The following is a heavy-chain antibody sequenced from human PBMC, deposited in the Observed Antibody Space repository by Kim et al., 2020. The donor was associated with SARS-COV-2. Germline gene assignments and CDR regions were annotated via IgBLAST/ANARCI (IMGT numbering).Heavy chain of an antibody. Sequence: YYADSVKGRFTISRDNSKNSLYLQMNSLRTEDTALYYCAKGRYDFGLLDVWGQGTTVTVSS. CDR3: AKGRYDFGLLDV. D-gene: IGHD3-3*01. V-gene: IGHV3-43*01. J-gene: IGHJ6*02.